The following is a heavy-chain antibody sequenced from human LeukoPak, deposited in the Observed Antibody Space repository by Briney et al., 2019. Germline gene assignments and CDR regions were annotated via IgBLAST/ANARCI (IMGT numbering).Heavy chain of an antibody. CDR1: GFTFSSYG. CDR2: IWYDGSNK. V-gene: IGHV3-33*06. D-gene: IGHD3-16*01. CDR3: AKEGDYDYVWGSFLDY. Sequence: GGSLRLSCAASGFTFSSYGMHWVRQAPGKGLEWVAVIWYDGSNKYYADSVKGRSTISRDNSKNTLYLQMNSLRAEDTAVYYCAKEGDYDYVWGSFLDYWGQGTLVTVSS. J-gene: IGHJ4*02.